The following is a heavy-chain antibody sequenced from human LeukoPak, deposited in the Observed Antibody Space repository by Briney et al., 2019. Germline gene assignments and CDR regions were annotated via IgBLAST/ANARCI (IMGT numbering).Heavy chain of an antibody. D-gene: IGHD1-20*01. Sequence: PGGSLRLSGAAPGFTFISYGMSWFRQAPGKGREWVANIKQDGSEKYYVDSVKGRFTISRDNAKNSLYLQMNSLRAEDTAVYYCARDRDNWNPYYYYYMDVWGKGTTVTVSS. CDR1: GFTFISYG. CDR3: ARDRDNWNPYYYYYMDV. V-gene: IGHV3-7*01. J-gene: IGHJ6*03. CDR2: IKQDGSEK.